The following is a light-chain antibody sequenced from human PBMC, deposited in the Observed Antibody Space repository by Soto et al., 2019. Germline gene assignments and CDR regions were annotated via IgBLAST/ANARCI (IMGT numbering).Light chain of an antibody. J-gene: IGLJ2*01. Sequence: QSALTQPASVSGSPGQSITISCTGTSSDVGAYNYVSWYQQHPGKAPKLMIYEVSNRPSGVSNRFSGSKSGNTASLTISGLQAEDEAHYYCSSYTSSSTVVFGGGTKVTVL. CDR3: SSYTSSSTVV. CDR1: SSDVGAYNY. CDR2: EVS. V-gene: IGLV2-14*01.